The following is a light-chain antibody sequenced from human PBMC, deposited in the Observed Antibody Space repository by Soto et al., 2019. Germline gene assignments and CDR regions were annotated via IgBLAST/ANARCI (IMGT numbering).Light chain of an antibody. J-gene: IGLJ1*01. CDR1: SSNSGSNT. CDR2: TNT. V-gene: IGLV1-44*01. CDR3: VASDDSLTGCAV. Sequence: QSVLTQPPSASGTPGQRVTTSCSGNSSNSGSNTVNWYQQPTGAAPQPLIDTNTQRPARVPDRFSGSKSSTSASLAISGLQSDDEGDYYCVASDDSLTGCAVFGTGTKVTVL.